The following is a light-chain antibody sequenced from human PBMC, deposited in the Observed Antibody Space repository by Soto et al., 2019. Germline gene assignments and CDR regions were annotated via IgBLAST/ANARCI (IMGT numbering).Light chain of an antibody. V-gene: IGKV3-20*01. Sequence: EIVLLQSPSTLSLSPGERATLSCRASQSVSSTFLSWYQQKSGQAPRLLIFDASSRATGIPDRFSGSGSGTDVTLTISRLEPEDFAVYFCQQYGNSPYTFGQGTKLEI. CDR2: DAS. J-gene: IGKJ2*01. CDR3: QQYGNSPYT. CDR1: QSVSSTF.